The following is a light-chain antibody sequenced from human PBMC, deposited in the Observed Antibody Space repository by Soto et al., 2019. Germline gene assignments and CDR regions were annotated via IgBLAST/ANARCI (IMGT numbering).Light chain of an antibody. CDR2: SNN. CDR3: AGWDDSLNGWV. Sequence: QSVLTQPPSASGTPGQRVTISCSGSSSNIGSNTINWYQQLPGTAPKVLIFSNNNRPSGVPDRFSGSKSGTSASLAISGLQSEEEADYYCAGWDDSLNGWVFGGGTKVTVL. CDR1: SSNIGSNT. V-gene: IGLV1-44*01. J-gene: IGLJ3*02.